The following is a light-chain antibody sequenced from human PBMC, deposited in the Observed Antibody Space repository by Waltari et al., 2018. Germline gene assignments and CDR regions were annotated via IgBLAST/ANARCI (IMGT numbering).Light chain of an antibody. CDR3: QAWDSTAVV. CDR2: EDT. V-gene: IGLV3-1*01. CDR1: KLGDKY. Sequence: SYELTQAPSVSVSPGQTASLTCSGDKLGDKYVSWYQQKPGQSPVLVIYEDTKLPSGIPERFSGSNSGDTATLTISGTQAMDEADYYCQAWDSTAVVFGGGTKLTVL. J-gene: IGLJ3*02.